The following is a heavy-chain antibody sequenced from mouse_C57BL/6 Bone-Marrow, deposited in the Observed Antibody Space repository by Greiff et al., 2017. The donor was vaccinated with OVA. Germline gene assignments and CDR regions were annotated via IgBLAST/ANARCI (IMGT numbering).Heavy chain of an antibody. Sequence: VKLMESGAELARPGASVKLSCKASGYTFTSYGISWVKQRTGQGLEWIGEIYPRSGHTYYNEKFKGKATLTADKSSSTAYMELRSLTSEDSAVYFCARNSLGYAMDYWGQGTSVTVSS. CDR1: GYTFTSYG. CDR2: IYPRSGHT. V-gene: IGHV1-81*01. J-gene: IGHJ4*01. CDR3: ARNSLGYAMDY.